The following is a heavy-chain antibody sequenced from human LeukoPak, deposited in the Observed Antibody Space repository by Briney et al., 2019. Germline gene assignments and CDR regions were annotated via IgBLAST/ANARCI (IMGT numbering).Heavy chain of an antibody. J-gene: IGHJ3*02. CDR1: GGSISTSNYY. D-gene: IGHD4-23*01. V-gene: IGHV4-39*07. Sequence: SETLSLTCTVSGGSISTSNYYWGWIRQPPGKGLEWVGNIFYSGSTYYSPSLRSRVTISLDTSRNQFSLKLNSVTAADTAVYYCARVTTVVTPAASDIWGQGTMVTVSS. CDR3: ARVTTVVTPAASDI. CDR2: IFYSGST.